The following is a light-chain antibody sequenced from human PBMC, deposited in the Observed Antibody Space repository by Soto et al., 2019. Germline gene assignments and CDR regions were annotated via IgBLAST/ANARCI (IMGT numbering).Light chain of an antibody. Sequence: DIVMTQSPDSLAVSLGERATINCKSSQSVLYSSNNKNYLAGYQQKPGQPPKLLIYWASTRESGVPDRFSGSGSGTDFTLTISSLQAEDVAVYYCQQYFRPWTFGQGNKVEIK. CDR1: QSVLYSSNNKNY. CDR3: QQYFRPWT. J-gene: IGKJ1*01. V-gene: IGKV4-1*01. CDR2: WAS.